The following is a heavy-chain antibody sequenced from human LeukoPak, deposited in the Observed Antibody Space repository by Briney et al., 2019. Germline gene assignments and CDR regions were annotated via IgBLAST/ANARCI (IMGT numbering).Heavy chain of an antibody. D-gene: IGHD1-7*01. CDR2: INPNSGGT. V-gene: IGHV1-2*02. J-gene: IGHJ5*02. CDR1: GYTFTGYY. Sequence: GASVKVSCKASGYTFTGYYMHWVRQAPGQGLEWMGWINPNSGGTNYAQKFQGRVTMTRDTSISTAYMELSRLRSDDTAVYYCARELELRLYWFDPWAREPWSPSPQ. CDR3: ARELELRLYWFDP.